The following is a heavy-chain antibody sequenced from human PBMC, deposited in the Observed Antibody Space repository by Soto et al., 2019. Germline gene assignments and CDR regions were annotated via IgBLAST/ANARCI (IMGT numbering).Heavy chain of an antibody. D-gene: IGHD2-15*01. CDR3: ARDWEIVVVVAATHYYYYGMDV. CDR2: ISSSSSTI. CDR1: GFTFSSYS. J-gene: IGHJ6*02. V-gene: IGHV3-48*02. Sequence: GGSLRLSCAASGFTFSSYSMNWVRQAPGKGLEWVSYISSSSSTIYYADSVKGRFTISRDNAKNSLYLQMNSLRDEDTAVYYCARDWEIVVVVAATHYYYYGMDVWGQGTTVTVSS.